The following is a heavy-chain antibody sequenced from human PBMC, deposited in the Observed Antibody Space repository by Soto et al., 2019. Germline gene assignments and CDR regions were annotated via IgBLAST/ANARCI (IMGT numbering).Heavy chain of an antibody. CDR3: ARSLPWFDP. J-gene: IGHJ5*02. Sequence: QVRLVHSETEVKKPGASVNVSCKASGYTFTSYTISWVRQAPEQGLEWMGWISANNGNTEFAQKFQDRLTMIADTTTSTAYLELRILRPDDTAVYYCARSLPWFDPWGQGTLVAVSS. CDR1: GYTFTSYT. V-gene: IGHV1-18*01. CDR2: ISANNGNT.